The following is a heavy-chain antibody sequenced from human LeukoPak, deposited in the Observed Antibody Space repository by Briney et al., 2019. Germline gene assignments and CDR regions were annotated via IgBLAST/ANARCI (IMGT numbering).Heavy chain of an antibody. Sequence: PETPSLSPAVYGRSFRVDFGRWICPPPGKGLEWSGRIYTSGSTNYNTSIQSRATISVDTSKNQYSLKLSSVAAADTAVYYCARELRRGITMIVVVANWFDPWGQGTRVSVSS. D-gene: IGHD3-22*01. CDR3: ARELRRGITMIVVVANWFDP. CDR2: IYTSGST. CDR1: GRSFRVDF. J-gene: IGHJ5*02. V-gene: IGHV4-4*07.